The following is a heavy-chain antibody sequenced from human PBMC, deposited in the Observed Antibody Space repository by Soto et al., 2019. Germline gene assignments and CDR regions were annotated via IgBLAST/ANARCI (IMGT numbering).Heavy chain of an antibody. J-gene: IGHJ6*02. V-gene: IGHV3-33*01. CDR2: IWYAGSNE. Sequence: QVQLVESGGGVVQPGRSLRLSCAASGFSFSSYGMHWLRQAPGKGLEWVAVIWYAGSNEDYTDSVKGRFTISRDNSKNTLYLQMNSLRAEDSAVYYCARDRVSSSRYNDYYYAMDVWGQGTTVTVSS. CDR3: ARDRVSSSRYNDYYYAMDV. D-gene: IGHD6-13*01. CDR1: GFSFSSYG.